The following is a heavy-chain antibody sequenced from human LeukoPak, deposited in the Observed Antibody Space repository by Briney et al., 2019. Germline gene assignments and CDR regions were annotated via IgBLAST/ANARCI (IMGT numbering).Heavy chain of an antibody. Sequence: ASVKVSCKASGYTFTSYAISWVRQAPGQGLEWMGWISVYNGNTNYAQKLKGGVTMTTDTSTSTAYMELRSLRSDDTAVYYCARDPAYYYDSSGYGAFDPWGQGTLVTVSS. CDR1: GYTFTSYA. V-gene: IGHV1-18*01. D-gene: IGHD3-22*01. CDR2: ISVYNGNT. CDR3: ARDPAYYYDSSGYGAFDP. J-gene: IGHJ5*02.